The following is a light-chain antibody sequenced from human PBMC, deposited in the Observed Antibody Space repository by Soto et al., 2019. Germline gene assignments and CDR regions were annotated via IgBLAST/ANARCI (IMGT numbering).Light chain of an antibody. J-gene: IGKJ3*01. CDR2: ASS. Sequence: DIQMTQSPSSVSASVGDTVTITCRASQDILSWLAWYQQKPGEAQRLLIYASSNLQSGVPSRFSGSRSGTAFTLTISSLQPEDFATYYCQQANTFPISFDPGTRLDIK. V-gene: IGKV1-12*01. CDR1: QDILSW. CDR3: QQANTFPIS.